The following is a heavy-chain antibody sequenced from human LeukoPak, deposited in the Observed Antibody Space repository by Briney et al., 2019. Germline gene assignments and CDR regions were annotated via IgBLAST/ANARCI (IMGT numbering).Heavy chain of an antibody. CDR1: GFTFSNYW. CDR2: ILNDGSQE. D-gene: IGHD3-16*01. CDR3: ARDDALGDNALDI. J-gene: IGHJ3*02. V-gene: IGHV3-33*08. Sequence: GGSLRLSCVASGFTFSNYWMSWVRQAPGKGLEWVAVILNDGSQEKYADSVKGRFTISRDNSKNTLFLQMNSLRAEDTAVYYCARDDALGDNALDIWGQGTMVTVSS.